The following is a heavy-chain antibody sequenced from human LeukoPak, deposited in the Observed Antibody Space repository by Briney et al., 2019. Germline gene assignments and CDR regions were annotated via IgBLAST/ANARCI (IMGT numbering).Heavy chain of an antibody. CDR2: INPNSGGT. CDR3: ARASITIFGVVSPLDY. V-gene: IGHV1-2*02. Sequence: ASVTVSCTASGYTFTGYYMHWVRQAPGQGLEWMGWINPNSGGTNYAQKFQGRVTVTRDTSISTAYMELSRLTSDDTAVYYCARASITIFGVVSPLDYWGQGTLVTVSS. J-gene: IGHJ4*02. D-gene: IGHD3-3*01. CDR1: GYTFTGYY.